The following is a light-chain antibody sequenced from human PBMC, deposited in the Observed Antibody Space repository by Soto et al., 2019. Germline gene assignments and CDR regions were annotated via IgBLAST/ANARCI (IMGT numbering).Light chain of an antibody. CDR1: QTIVTY. CDR2: DAS. Sequence: EIVLTQSPATLSLSPGERATLSCRASQTIVTYLAWYQHKPGQTPRLLIYDASNRATGVPARFSGSGSGTDFTLTISNLEPDDFAIYYCQQRYNWPPFTFGPGTKVDIK. J-gene: IGKJ3*01. CDR3: QQRYNWPPFT. V-gene: IGKV3-11*01.